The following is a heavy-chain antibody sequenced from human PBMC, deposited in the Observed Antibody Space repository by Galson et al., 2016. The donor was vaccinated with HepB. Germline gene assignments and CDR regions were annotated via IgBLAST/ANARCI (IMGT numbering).Heavy chain of an antibody. J-gene: IGHJ2*01. D-gene: IGHD6-13*01. CDR2: TSYDESNK. CDR1: GLTFDDYA. Sequence: SLRLSCAASGLTFDDYAMHWVRQAPGKGLEWVSVTSYDESNKYYADSVKGRFTISRDNSKNTVFLQMNSLRAEDTAVYYCARGAGNWYFDLWGRGTLVTVSS. V-gene: IGHV3-30-3*01. CDR3: ARGAGNWYFDL.